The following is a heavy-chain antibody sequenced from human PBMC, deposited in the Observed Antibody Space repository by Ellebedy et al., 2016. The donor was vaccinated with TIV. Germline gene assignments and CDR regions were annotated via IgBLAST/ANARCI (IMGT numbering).Heavy chain of an antibody. J-gene: IGHJ6*02. D-gene: IGHD1-1*01. V-gene: IGHV5-10-1*01. CDR2: IDPGDSSA. CDR3: ARLRVSRGTTTGSKSRIYIYGMDI. CDR1: GYRFADYW. Sequence: GGSLRPSXKGSGYRFADYWSIWARQMPGKGLEWMGRIDPGDSSAKNNPSFRGHVTLSVDKSLTTACLQWSTLEASDSGTYYCARLRVSRGTTTGSKSRIYIYGMDIWGQGTTVIVSS.